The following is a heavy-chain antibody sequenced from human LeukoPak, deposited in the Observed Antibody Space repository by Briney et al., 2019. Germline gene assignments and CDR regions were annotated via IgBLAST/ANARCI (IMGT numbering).Heavy chain of an antibody. V-gene: IGHV1-69*06. CDR1: GGTFSSYA. J-gene: IGHJ6*03. Sequence: SVKVSCKASGGTFSSYAISWVRQAPGQGLEWMGGIIPIFGTANYAQKFQGRVTITADKSTSTAYMELSSLRSEDTAVYYCARDSRNHYYYYYMDVWGKGTTVTISS. CDR2: IIPIFGTA. CDR3: ARDSRNHYYYYYMDV.